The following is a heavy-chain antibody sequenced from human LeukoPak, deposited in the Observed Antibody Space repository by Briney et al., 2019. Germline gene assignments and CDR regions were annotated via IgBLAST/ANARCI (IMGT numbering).Heavy chain of an antibody. V-gene: IGHV3-23*01. CDR1: GFPFSSYA. Sequence: GGSLRLSCAASGFPFSSYAMTWVRQAPGMGLEWVSTISGGGGSTYYADSVKGRFTISRDNSKNTLYLQMNNLRAEDTAVYYCAKDHRVGQLLLLPWGQGTLVTVSS. CDR2: ISGGGGST. CDR3: AKDHRVGQLLLLP. D-gene: IGHD2-15*01. J-gene: IGHJ5*02.